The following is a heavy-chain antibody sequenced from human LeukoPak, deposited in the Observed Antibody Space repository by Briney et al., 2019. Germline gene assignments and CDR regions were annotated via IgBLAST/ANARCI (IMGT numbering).Heavy chain of an antibody. J-gene: IGHJ4*02. Sequence: PSETLSLTCSVSGGSVSSGSYYWSWIRQPPGKGLEWIGYIYYSGSTNYNPSLKSRVTISVDTSKNQFPLKLSSVTAADTAVYYCARALVTAILYEDWGQGTLVTVSS. CDR1: GGSVSSGSYY. V-gene: IGHV4-61*01. CDR2: IYYSGST. D-gene: IGHD2-21*02. CDR3: ARALVTAILYED.